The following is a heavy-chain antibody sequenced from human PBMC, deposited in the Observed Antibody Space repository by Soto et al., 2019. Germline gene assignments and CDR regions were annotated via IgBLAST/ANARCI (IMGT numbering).Heavy chain of an antibody. Sequence: PSETLSLTCAVSGGSISGGGYSWSWIRQPPGKGLEWIGYIYHSGSPYYNPSLKSRVTITVDRPKNQYSLKLSSVTAAATAVYYCARAGSGPPLHWYFDLWGRGTLVTVSS. J-gene: IGHJ2*01. D-gene: IGHD2-15*01. CDR2: IYHSGSP. CDR1: GGSISGGGYS. V-gene: IGHV4-30-2*01. CDR3: ARAGSGPPLHWYFDL.